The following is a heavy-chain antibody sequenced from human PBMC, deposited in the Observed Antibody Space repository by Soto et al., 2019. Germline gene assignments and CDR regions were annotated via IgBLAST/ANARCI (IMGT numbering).Heavy chain of an antibody. CDR3: ARGHIYCSGGSCDKSYFDY. D-gene: IGHD2-15*01. J-gene: IGHJ4*02. V-gene: IGHV3-21*01. CDR1: GFSVSSYY. CDR2: ISSSSSYI. Sequence: GGSLRLSCAASGFSVSSYYMSWVRQAPGKGLEWVSSISSSSSYIYYADSVKGRFTISRDNAKNSLYLQMNSLRAEDTAVYYCARGHIYCSGGSCDKSYFDYWGQGTLVTVSS.